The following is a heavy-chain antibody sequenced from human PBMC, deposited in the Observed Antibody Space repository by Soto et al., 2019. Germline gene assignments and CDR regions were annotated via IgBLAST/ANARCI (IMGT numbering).Heavy chain of an antibody. V-gene: IGHV3-21*04. J-gene: IGHJ4*02. CDR1: GFTFRNYS. Sequence: GSLRLSCAASGFTFRNYSMNWVRQAPGKGLEWVSSISGNNNYIYYADSVKGRFTISRDNAKNSLYLQMNSLRAEDTAVYYCAKGDSSGEFFDYWDQGNMVTVSS. D-gene: IGHD3-22*01. CDR2: ISGNNNYI. CDR3: AKGDSSGEFFDY.